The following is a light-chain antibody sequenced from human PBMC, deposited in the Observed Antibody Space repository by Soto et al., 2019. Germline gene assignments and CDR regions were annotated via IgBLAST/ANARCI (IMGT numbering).Light chain of an antibody. Sequence: DIQMTQSPSTLSASVGDRVTITCRASQSISSWLAWYQQKPGKAPKLLIYDASSLESGVPSRFSGSGSGTEFNLTISSLKPEDFATYYCQQYNSYPYTVGQGTKLENK. J-gene: IGKJ2*01. V-gene: IGKV1-5*01. CDR3: QQYNSYPYT. CDR2: DAS. CDR1: QSISSW.